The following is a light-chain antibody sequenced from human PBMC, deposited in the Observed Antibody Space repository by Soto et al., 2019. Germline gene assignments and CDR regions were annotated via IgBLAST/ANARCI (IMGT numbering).Light chain of an antibody. CDR1: QSVSSSY. Sequence: EIVLTQSPGTLSLSPGERATLSCRASQSVSSSYLAWYQQKPGQAPRLLIYGASSRATVIPDRFSGSGSGTDFHLTISRLEPEDFAVYYCQQYGSSPSWTFGQGTKGEIK. V-gene: IGKV3-20*01. J-gene: IGKJ1*01. CDR2: GAS. CDR3: QQYGSSPSWT.